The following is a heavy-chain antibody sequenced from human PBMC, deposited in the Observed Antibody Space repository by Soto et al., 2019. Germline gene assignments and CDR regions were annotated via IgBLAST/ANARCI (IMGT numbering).Heavy chain of an antibody. Sequence: LSLTCTVSGGSISSGGYYWSWIRQHPGKGLEWIGYIYYSGSTYYNPSLKSRVTISVDTSKNQFSLKLSSVTAADTAVYYCARGVYCGGDCYTLDAFDIWGQGTMVTVSS. CDR1: GGSISSGGYY. D-gene: IGHD2-21*02. J-gene: IGHJ3*02. CDR2: IYYSGST. CDR3: ARGVYCGGDCYTLDAFDI. V-gene: IGHV4-31*03.